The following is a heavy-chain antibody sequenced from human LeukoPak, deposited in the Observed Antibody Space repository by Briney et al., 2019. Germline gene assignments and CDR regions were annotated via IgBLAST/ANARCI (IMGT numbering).Heavy chain of an antibody. CDR3: AREVRSCSSTSCSNWFDP. D-gene: IGHD2-2*01. Sequence: PGGSLRLSCAASGFTFSSYDMHWVRQATGKGLEWVSAIGTAGDTYYPGSVKGRFTISRENAKNSLYLQMNSLRAGDTAVYYCAREVRSCSSTSCSNWFDPWGQGTLVTVSS. CDR2: IGTAGDT. J-gene: IGHJ5*02. V-gene: IGHV3-13*01. CDR1: GFTFSSYD.